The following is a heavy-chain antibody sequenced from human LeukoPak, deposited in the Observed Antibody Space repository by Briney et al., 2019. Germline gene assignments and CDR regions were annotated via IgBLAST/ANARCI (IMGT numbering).Heavy chain of an antibody. CDR3: ARDLILADSGGSSAHDY. J-gene: IGHJ4*02. CDR2: ISSTSSYI. CDR1: GFTFSSYS. V-gene: IGHV3-21*05. Sequence: GGSLRLSCAASGFTFSSYSMNWVRQAPGKGLEWVSYISSTSSYIYYADSVKGRFTISRDNAKNSLYLHMNSLRDEDTAVYYCARDLILADSGGSSAHDYWGQGTLVTVSS. D-gene: IGHD2-15*01.